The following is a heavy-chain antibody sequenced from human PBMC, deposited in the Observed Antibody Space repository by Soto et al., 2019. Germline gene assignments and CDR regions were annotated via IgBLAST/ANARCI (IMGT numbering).Heavy chain of an antibody. J-gene: IGHJ5*02. D-gene: IGHD4-17*01. Sequence: QVQLVESGGGVVQPGGSLSLSCATSGFTFTSFTMHWVRQAPGKGLEWIAVMSYDGARTDYADAVKGRFTISRDTSKNTLYMKMNNLRPDDTAMYYCAIDRPYGDPNWFDPWGQGTLVTVSS. CDR2: MSYDGART. CDR1: GFTFTSFT. CDR3: AIDRPYGDPNWFDP. V-gene: IGHV3-30-3*02.